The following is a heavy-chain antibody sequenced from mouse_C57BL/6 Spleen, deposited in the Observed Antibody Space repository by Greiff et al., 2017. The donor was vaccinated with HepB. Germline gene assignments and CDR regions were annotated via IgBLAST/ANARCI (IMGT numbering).Heavy chain of an antibody. V-gene: IGHV3-6*01. Sequence: EVKLQESGPGLVKPSQSLSLTCSVTGYSITSGYYWNWIRQFPGNKLEWMGYISYDGSNNYNPSLKNRISITRDTSKNQFFLKLNSVTTEDTATYYCARDYYGYFDVWGTGTTVTVSS. J-gene: IGHJ1*03. CDR2: ISYDGSN. D-gene: IGHD2-1*01. CDR3: ARDYYGYFDV. CDR1: GYSITSGYY.